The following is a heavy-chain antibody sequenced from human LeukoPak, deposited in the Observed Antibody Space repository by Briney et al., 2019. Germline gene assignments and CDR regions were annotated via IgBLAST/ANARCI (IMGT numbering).Heavy chain of an antibody. CDR2: ISWNSDRI. D-gene: IGHD3-22*01. CDR3: ARDSSGYYSGGNDY. V-gene: IGHV3-9*01. J-gene: IGHJ4*02. Sequence: PGGSLRLSCVASGFTFDDYGMHWVRQSPGKGLEWVSGISWNSDRIAYAGSVKGRFTISRDNAKNSLYLQMNSLRAEDTALYYCARDSSGYYSGGNDYWGQGTLVTVSS. CDR1: GFTFDDYG.